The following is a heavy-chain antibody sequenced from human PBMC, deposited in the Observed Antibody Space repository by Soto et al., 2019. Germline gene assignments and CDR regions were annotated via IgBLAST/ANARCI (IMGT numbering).Heavy chain of an antibody. Sequence: SETLSLTCTVSGGSISSGDYYWGWVRQPPGKGLEWIGSVYYSGSTYFNPSLESRVTISVDKSKNQFSLKLMSLSAADTAVYYCGRLEGLATISYYFDYWGQGALVTVSS. V-gene: IGHV4-39*01. D-gene: IGHD3-9*01. CDR3: GRLEGLATISYYFDY. CDR1: GGSISSGDYY. CDR2: VYYSGST. J-gene: IGHJ4*02.